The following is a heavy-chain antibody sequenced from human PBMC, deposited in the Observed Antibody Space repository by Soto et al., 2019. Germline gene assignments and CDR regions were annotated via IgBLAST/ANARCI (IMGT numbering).Heavy chain of an antibody. CDR1: GFTFSNHG. CDR3: TKDGRFDSDGSLYYYYYGMDV. CDR2: IWYDGSYK. J-gene: IGHJ6*02. Sequence: GGSLRLSCAASGFTFSNHGMHWVRQAPGKGLEWVAVIWYDGSYKYYADSVRGRFTISRDNSKNTLFLQMNSLRAEDTAVYFCTKDGRFDSDGSLYYYYYGMDVWGQGTTVTVSS. V-gene: IGHV3-30*02. D-gene: IGHD2-15*01.